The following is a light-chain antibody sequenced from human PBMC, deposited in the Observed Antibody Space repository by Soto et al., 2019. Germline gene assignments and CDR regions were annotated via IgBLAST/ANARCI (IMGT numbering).Light chain of an antibody. CDR2: GAS. V-gene: IGKV3-15*01. J-gene: IGKJ1*01. CDR3: QQYGSSPLIS. CDR1: QSVSSS. Sequence: EIVMTQSPATLSVSPGERATLSCRASQSVSSSLAWYQQKPGQAPRLLIYGASTRATGIPARFSGSGSGTEFTLTISGLEPEDFAVYYCQQYGSSPLISFGHGTKVDI.